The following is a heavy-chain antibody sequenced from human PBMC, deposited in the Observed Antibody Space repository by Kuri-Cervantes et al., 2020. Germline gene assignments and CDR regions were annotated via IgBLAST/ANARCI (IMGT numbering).Heavy chain of an antibody. CDR1: GGSFSSSNW. CDR3: ARDRAEYSSSWYNYFDY. Sequence: SETLSLTCAVSGGSFSSSNWWTWVRQPPGKGLEWIGSIYHSGSTYYNPSLKSRVTISVDTSKNQFSLKLSSVTAADTAVYYCARDRAEYSSSWYNYFDYWGQGTLVTVSS. D-gene: IGHD6-13*01. V-gene: IGHV4-4*02. J-gene: IGHJ4*02. CDR2: IYHSGST.